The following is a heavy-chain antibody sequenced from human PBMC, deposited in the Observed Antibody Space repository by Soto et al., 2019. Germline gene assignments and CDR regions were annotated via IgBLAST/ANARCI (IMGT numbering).Heavy chain of an antibody. V-gene: IGHV5-51*01. D-gene: IGHD3-3*01. Sequence: GESLKISCQGSGYSFTKYWIGWVRQMPGKGLEWMGMIYPGDSDARYSPSFQGQVIISADKSINTAYLQWSSLQPSDTAIYYCARTFSWTYPPPYYFDYWGQGTLVPVSS. J-gene: IGHJ4*02. CDR1: GYSFTKYW. CDR2: IYPGDSDA. CDR3: ARTFSWTYPPPYYFDY.